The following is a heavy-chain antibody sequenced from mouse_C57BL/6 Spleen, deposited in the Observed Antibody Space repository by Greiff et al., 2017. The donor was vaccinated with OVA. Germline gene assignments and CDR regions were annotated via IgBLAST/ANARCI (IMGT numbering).Heavy chain of an antibody. CDR3: ARTITTVPYYAMDY. V-gene: IGHV5-17*01. D-gene: IGHD1-1*01. Sequence: EVKVVESGGGLVKPGGSLKLSCAASGFTFSDYGMHWVRQAPEKGLEWVAYISSGSSNIYYADTVKGRFTISRDNAKNTLFLQMTSLRSEDTAMYYCARTITTVPYYAMDYWGQGTSVTVSS. CDR2: ISSGSSNI. J-gene: IGHJ4*01. CDR1: GFTFSDYG.